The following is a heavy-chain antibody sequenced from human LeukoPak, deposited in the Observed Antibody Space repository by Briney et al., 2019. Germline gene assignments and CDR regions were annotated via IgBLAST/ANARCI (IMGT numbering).Heavy chain of an antibody. CDR1: GFTFSSYG. Sequence: PGGSLRLSCAASGFTFSSYGMHWVRQAPGKGLEWVAFIRYDGSNKYYADSVKGRFTISRDNSKNTLYLQMNSLRAEDTAVYYCAKDGVDTAMVKYFQHWGQGTLVTVSS. J-gene: IGHJ1*01. CDR3: AKDGVDTAMVKYFQH. V-gene: IGHV3-30*02. D-gene: IGHD5-18*01. CDR2: IRYDGSNK.